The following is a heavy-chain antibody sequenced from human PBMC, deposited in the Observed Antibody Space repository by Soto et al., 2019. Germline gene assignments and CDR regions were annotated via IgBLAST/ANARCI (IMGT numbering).Heavy chain of an antibody. CDR2: IYYSGST. V-gene: IGHV4-39*01. CDR3: APLSVSLSGPYGIHV. J-gene: IGHJ6*02. Sequence: KPSETLSLTCTVSGGSISRSNYYWGWIRQPPGKGLEWIGSIYYSGSTYYNPSLKSRVTISVDTSKNQFSLKLSSVTAADTAVYYCAPLSVSLSGPYGIHVWGQGTTVTVSS. D-gene: IGHD2-15*01. CDR1: GGSISRSNYY.